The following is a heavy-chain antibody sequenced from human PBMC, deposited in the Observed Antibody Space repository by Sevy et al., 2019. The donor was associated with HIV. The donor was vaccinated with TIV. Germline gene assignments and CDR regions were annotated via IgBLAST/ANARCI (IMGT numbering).Heavy chain of an antibody. J-gene: IGHJ4*02. CDR2: ISNSGANT. CDR1: GFTFTNYG. D-gene: IGHD6-19*01. V-gene: IGHV3-23*01. Sequence: GGSLRLSCAASGFTFTNYGMHWVRQAPGKGLEWVSGISNSGANTYYADSVRGRFTVSRDNSKNTVYLQLNSLRAEETAHFYCAKEWTLLSDWYGEFDYWGQGTLVTVSS. CDR3: AKEWTLLSDWYGEFDY.